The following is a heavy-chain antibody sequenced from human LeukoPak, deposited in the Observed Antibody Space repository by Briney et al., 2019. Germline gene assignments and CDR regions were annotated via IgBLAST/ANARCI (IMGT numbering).Heavy chain of an antibody. CDR1: GGTFSSYA. Sequence: ASVKVSCKASGGTFSSYAISWVRQAPGQGLEWMGGIIPVFGTSNYAQKLQVRVTMTTDTSTSTAYMELRSLRSDDTAVYYCAREALGDSSGYVYYYMDVWGKGTTVTVSS. D-gene: IGHD3-22*01. J-gene: IGHJ6*03. V-gene: IGHV1-69*05. CDR2: IIPVFGTS. CDR3: AREALGDSSGYVYYYMDV.